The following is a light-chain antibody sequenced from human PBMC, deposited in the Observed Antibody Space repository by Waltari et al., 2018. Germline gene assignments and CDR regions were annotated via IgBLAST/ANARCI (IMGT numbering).Light chain of an antibody. CDR2: VNRDGAH. V-gene: IGLV4-69*01. J-gene: IGLJ2*01. CDR1: SGPSLNA. Sequence: QPVLTQSPSASASLGASVKLTRTLSSGPSLNAIAWHQQQPDKGPRFLMKVNRDGAHNKGDGIPDRFSGSSSGAERYLTISSLQSDDEADYYCQTWGTGIQVFGGGTK. CDR3: QTWGTGIQV.